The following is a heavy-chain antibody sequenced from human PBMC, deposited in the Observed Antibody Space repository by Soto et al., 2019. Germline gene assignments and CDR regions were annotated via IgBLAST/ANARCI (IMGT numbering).Heavy chain of an antibody. Sequence: SLTCAISGDSVSSNSAALNWIRQSPSRGLEWLGRTYYRSKWYNDYAVSVKSRITINPDTSKNQFSLQLNSVTTEDTAVYYCARQGAGPHYYRIAVPGQRTTVTVSS. V-gene: IGHV6-1*01. CDR1: GDSVSSNSAA. D-gene: IGHD1-26*01. CDR2: TYYRSKWYN. J-gene: IGHJ6*02. CDR3: ARQGAGPHYYRIAV.